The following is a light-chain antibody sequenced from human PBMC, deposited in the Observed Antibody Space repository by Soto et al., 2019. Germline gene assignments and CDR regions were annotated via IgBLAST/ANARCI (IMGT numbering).Light chain of an antibody. CDR2: DVS. J-gene: IGLJ1*01. CDR1: SADVATSNF. CDR3: TSYRRGPLYV. V-gene: IGLV2-14*03. Sequence: QSVLTQPASVSGSPGQSITISCTGISADVATSNFVSWYQHRPGEAPRLILYDVSHRPSGISNRFSGSKAGDTASLTISGLHLEDEADYYCTSYRRGPLYVFGSGTNVTVL.